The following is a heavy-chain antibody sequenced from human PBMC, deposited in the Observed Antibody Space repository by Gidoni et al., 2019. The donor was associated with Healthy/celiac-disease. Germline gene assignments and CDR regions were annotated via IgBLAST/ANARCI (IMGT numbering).Heavy chain of an antibody. CDR2: INHSGRT. J-gene: IGHJ4*02. D-gene: IGHD3-16*02. CDR1: GGSFSGYY. V-gene: IGHV4-34*01. Sequence: QVQLQQWGAGLLKPSETLSLTCAVYGGSFSGYYWSWIRQPPGKGLEWIVEINHSGRTNYNPSLKSRVTISVDTSKNQFSLKLSSVTAADTAVYYCARGSDYDYVWGSYRYFDYWGQGTLVTVSS. CDR3: ARGSDYDYVWGSYRYFDY.